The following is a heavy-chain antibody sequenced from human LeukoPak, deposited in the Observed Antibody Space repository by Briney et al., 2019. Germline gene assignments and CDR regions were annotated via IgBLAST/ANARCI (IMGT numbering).Heavy chain of an antibody. V-gene: IGHV3-43*01. CDR3: AKERLKYFDY. J-gene: IGHJ4*02. Sequence: GGSLRLSCAASGFSFDDYTMHWVRQAPGKGLEWVSLITRDGGTTFYADSVKGRFTISRDKSKNSLYLQMNGLRTEDTALYYCAKERLKYFDYWGQGTLVTVSS. CDR1: GFSFDDYT. CDR2: ITRDGGTT.